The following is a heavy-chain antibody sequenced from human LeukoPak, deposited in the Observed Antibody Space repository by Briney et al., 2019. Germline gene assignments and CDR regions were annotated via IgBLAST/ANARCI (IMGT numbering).Heavy chain of an antibody. V-gene: IGHV4-39*01. Sequence: SETLSLTCTVSGGSISSSSYYWGWIRQPPGKGLEWIGRFYYSGSTYYNPSLKSRVTISVDTSKNQFSLKLSSVTAADTAVYYCARHVLAAAYYGSGSYPFDYWGQGTLVTVSS. CDR1: GGSISSSSYY. J-gene: IGHJ4*02. CDR3: ARHVLAAAYYGSGSYPFDY. CDR2: FYYSGST. D-gene: IGHD3-10*01.